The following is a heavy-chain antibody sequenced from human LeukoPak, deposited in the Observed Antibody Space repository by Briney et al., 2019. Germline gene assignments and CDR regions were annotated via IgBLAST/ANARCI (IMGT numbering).Heavy chain of an antibody. V-gene: IGHV4-59*01. D-gene: IGHD3-10*01. Sequence: SETLSLTCPVSGGSISSYYWSWLRQPPGKGLEWIGYIYYSGSTNYNPSLKSRVTISVDTSKNQFSLKLSSVTAADTAVYYCARVRGSYYPLDIWGQGTMVTVSS. CDR2: IYYSGST. J-gene: IGHJ3*02. CDR3: ARVRGSYYPLDI. CDR1: GGSISSYY.